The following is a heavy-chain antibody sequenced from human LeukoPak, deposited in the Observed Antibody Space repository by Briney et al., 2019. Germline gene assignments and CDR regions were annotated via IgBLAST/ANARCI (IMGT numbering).Heavy chain of an antibody. CDR3: AKGAAGSEEYYFDY. CDR1: GFTFDDYA. V-gene: IGHV3-9*01. J-gene: IGHJ4*02. CDR2: FNWNGGSI. Sequence: GRSLRLSCAASGFTFDDYAMHWVRQVPGKGLEWVSGFNWNGGSIGYADSVKGRFTISRDNAKNSLYLQMNSLRGEDTALYYCAKGAAGSEEYYFDYWGQGTLVTISS. D-gene: IGHD6-13*01.